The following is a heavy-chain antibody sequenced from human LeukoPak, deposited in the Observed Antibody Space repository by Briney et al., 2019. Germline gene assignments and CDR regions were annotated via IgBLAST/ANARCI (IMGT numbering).Heavy chain of an antibody. CDR2: IYYSGST. D-gene: IGHD3-22*01. V-gene: IGHV4-59*04. Sequence: SETLSLTCTVSGGSVSGYYWTWIRQPPGKGLEWIGYIYYSGSTYYNPSLKSRVTISLDTSKNQFSLKLYSVTAADTAVYYCARLKRVGYFDYWGQGTLVTVSS. J-gene: IGHJ4*02. CDR3: ARLKRVGYFDY. CDR1: GGSVSGYY.